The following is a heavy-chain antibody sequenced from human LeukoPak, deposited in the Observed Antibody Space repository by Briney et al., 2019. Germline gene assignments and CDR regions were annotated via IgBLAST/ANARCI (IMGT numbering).Heavy chain of an antibody. Sequence: GGSLRLSCAASGFTVSSSYMSWVRQAPGKGLEWVSVIYSGGSTYYADSVKGRFTISRDNSKNTLYLQMNSLRAEDTAVYYCARGSYYYYGMDVWGQGTTVTVSS. CDR1: GFTVSSSY. J-gene: IGHJ6*02. CDR3: ARGSYYYYGMDV. V-gene: IGHV3-53*01. CDR2: IYSGGST.